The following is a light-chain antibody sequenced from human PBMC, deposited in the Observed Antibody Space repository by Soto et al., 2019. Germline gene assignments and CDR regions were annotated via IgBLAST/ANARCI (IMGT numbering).Light chain of an antibody. Sequence: DIQMTQSPSTLSGSVGDRVTTTCGASQTISSWLAWYQQKPGKAPKLLIYKASTLKSGVPSRFSGSGSGTEFTLTISSLQPDDFATYYCQHHNSYSEAFGQGTKVDI. CDR2: KAS. CDR3: QHHNSYSEA. V-gene: IGKV1-5*03. CDR1: QTISSW. J-gene: IGKJ1*01.